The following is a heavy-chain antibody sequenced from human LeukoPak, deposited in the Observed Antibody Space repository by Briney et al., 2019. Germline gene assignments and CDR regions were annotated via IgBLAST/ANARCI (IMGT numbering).Heavy chain of an antibody. Sequence: GGSLRLSCAASGFTFSSYSMNWVRQAPGKGLEWVSSISSSSSYIYYADSVKGRFTISRDNAKNSLYLQMNSLRAEDTAVYYCARSRYYDSSGYLDAFDIWGQGTMVTVSS. CDR2: ISSSSSYI. D-gene: IGHD3-22*01. CDR3: ARSRYYDSSGYLDAFDI. CDR1: GFTFSSYS. V-gene: IGHV3-21*01. J-gene: IGHJ3*02.